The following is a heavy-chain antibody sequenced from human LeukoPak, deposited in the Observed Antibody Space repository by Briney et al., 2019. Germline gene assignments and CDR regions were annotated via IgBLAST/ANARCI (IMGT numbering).Heavy chain of an antibody. J-gene: IGHJ4*02. CDR1: GFTVSSNY. V-gene: IGHV3-53*01. CDR3: ARAQVSIVGATTAYFDY. CDR2: IYSGGST. Sequence: GGSLRLSCAASGFTVSSNYMSWVRQAPGKGREWVSVIYSGGSTYYVDSVKGRFTISRDNSKNTLYLQMNSLRAEDTAVYYCARAQVSIVGATTAYFDYWGQGTLVTVSS. D-gene: IGHD1-26*01.